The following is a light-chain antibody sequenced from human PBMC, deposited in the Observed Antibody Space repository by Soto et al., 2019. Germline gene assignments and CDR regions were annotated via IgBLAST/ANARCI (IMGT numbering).Light chain of an antibody. CDR2: DAS. CDR3: PQYDNWPRT. CDR1: QSVRSN. Sequence: EKVMTQSPATLSVSPGERATLSCRASQSVRSNLAWYQQKPGQPPRLLIYDASTRATRIPSRFSGSGSGTEFTLTISSLQSEDFAVYYCPQYDNWPRTFGQGTRVDFK. V-gene: IGKV3-15*01. J-gene: IGKJ1*01.